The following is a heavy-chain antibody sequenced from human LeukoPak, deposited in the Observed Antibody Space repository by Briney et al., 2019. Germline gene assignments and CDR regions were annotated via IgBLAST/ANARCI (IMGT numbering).Heavy chain of an antibody. CDR1: GFTFSSYW. J-gene: IGHJ2*01. CDR3: AGEVRFRAYFDL. CDR2: IKQDGSEK. D-gene: IGHD3-10*01. V-gene: IGHV3-7*01. Sequence: GGSLRLSCAASGFTFSSYWMSWVRQAPGKGLEWVANIKQDGSEKYSVDSEKGRFTISRDNAKNSLYLQMNSLRAEDTAVYYCAGEVRFRAYFDLWGRGTLVTVSS.